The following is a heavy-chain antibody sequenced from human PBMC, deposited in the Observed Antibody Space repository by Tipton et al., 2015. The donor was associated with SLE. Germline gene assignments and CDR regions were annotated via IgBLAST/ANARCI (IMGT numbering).Heavy chain of an antibody. CDR1: GGSFSDYF. V-gene: IGHV4-34*01. CDR3: ARCTIFGVVRGSFDS. D-gene: IGHD3-3*01. J-gene: IGHJ4*02. CDR2: VNHSGST. Sequence: TLSLTYAVYGGSFSDYFWTWIRQSPGKGLEWIGVVNHSGSTDYHPSLKSRVTMSVDTSKNQFSLKLTSVTAADTALYYCARCTIFGVVRGSFDSWGQGTLVAV.